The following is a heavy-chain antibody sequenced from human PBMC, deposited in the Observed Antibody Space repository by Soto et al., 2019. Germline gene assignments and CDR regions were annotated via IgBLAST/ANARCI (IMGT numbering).Heavy chain of an antibody. D-gene: IGHD4-17*01. V-gene: IGHV1-18*01. CDR3: ARDRKDMTTVTTIEDNWFAP. CDR1: GYTFTSYG. J-gene: IGHJ5*02. CDR2: ISAYNGNT. Sequence: QVQLVQSGAEVKKPGASVKVSCKASGYTFTSYGISWVRQAPGQGLEWMGWISAYNGNTNYAQKLQGRVTMTTDTPTSTAYMELRSLRSDDTAVYYCARDRKDMTTVTTIEDNWFAPWGQGTLVTVSS.